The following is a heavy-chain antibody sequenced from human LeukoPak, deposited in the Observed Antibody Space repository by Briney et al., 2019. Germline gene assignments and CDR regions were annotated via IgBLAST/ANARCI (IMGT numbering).Heavy chain of an antibody. D-gene: IGHD3-22*01. V-gene: IGHV4-34*01. CDR2: INHSGST. Sequence: SETLSLTCAVYGGSFSGYYWSWIRQPPGKGLEWIGEINHSGSTNYNPSLKSRFTISVDTSKNQLSLKLSSVTAADTAVYYCARGLSSAPYDSSGYYVASYYFDYWGQGTLVTVSS. CDR3: ARGLSSAPYDSSGYYVASYYFDY. J-gene: IGHJ4*02. CDR1: GGSFSGYY.